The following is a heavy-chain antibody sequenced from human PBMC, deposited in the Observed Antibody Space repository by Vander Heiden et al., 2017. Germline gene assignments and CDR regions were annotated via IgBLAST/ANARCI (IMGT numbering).Heavy chain of an antibody. CDR1: GFTFGSYS. CDR3: ARDKLELRNYYYGMDV. CDR2: ISSSSSYI. J-gene: IGHJ6*02. Sequence: EVQLVESGGGLVKPGGSLRLSCAASGFTFGSYSMNWVRQAPGKGLEWVSSISSSSSYIYYADSVKGRFTISRDNAKNSLYLQMNSLRAEDTAVYYCARDKLELRNYYYGMDVWGQGTTVTVSS. V-gene: IGHV3-21*01. D-gene: IGHD1-7*01.